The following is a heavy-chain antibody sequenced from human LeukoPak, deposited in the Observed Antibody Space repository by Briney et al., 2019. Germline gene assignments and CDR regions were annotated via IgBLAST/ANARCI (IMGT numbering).Heavy chain of an antibody. V-gene: IGHV1-2*02. CDR2: INPNSGGT. CDR1: EYTFTGYY. D-gene: IGHD6-6*01. J-gene: IGHJ4*02. Sequence: ASVRVSCKASEYTFTGYYIHWVRQAPGQGLEWMGWINPNSGGTNYAQKFQGRVTMTRDTSISTAYMELSRLRSDDTAVYYCARDAYSSFFHFDYWGQGTLVTVSS. CDR3: ARDAYSSFFHFDY.